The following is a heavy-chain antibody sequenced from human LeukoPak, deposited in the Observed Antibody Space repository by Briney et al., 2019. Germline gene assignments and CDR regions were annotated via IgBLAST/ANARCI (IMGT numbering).Heavy chain of an antibody. CDR2: IIPILGIA. Sequence: ASVKVSCKASGGTFSSYAISWVRQAPGQGLEWMGRIIPILGIANYAQKFQGRVTITADKSTSTAYMELSSLRSEDTAVYYCARDEPTTVTYPFDYWGQGTLVTVSS. D-gene: IGHD4-17*01. V-gene: IGHV1-69*04. J-gene: IGHJ4*02. CDR1: GGTFSSYA. CDR3: ARDEPTTVTYPFDY.